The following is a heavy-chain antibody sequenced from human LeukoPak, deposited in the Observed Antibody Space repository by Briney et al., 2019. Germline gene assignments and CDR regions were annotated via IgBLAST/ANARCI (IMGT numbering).Heavy chain of an antibody. D-gene: IGHD6-13*01. V-gene: IGHV3-21*01. J-gene: IGHJ4*02. CDR2: ISGSSSYI. Sequence: GGSLRLSCAASGFTYSSYSMNWVRQAPGKGLEWVSSISGSSSYIYYADSVKGRFTISRDNAKNSLYLQMNSLRAEDTAVYYCARSLSIAAAGTGGYWGQGTLVTVSS. CDR1: GFTYSSYS. CDR3: ARSLSIAAAGTGGY.